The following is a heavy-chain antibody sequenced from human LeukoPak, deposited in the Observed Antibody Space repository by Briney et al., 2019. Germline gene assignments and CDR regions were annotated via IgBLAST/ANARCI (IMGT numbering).Heavy chain of an antibody. CDR1: GGSISSYY. V-gene: IGHV4-59*01. CDR2: IYYSGST. D-gene: IGHD1-14*01. J-gene: IGHJ4*02. Sequence: KPSETLSLTCTVSGGSISSYYWSWIRQPPGKGLEWIGYIYYSGSTNYNPSLKSRVTISVDTSKNQFSLKLSSVTAADTAVYYCARGRYYGRNRHYFDYWGQGTLVTVSS. CDR3: ARGRYYGRNRHYFDY.